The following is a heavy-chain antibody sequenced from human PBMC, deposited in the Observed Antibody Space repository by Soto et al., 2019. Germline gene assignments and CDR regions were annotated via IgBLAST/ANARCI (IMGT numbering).Heavy chain of an antibody. J-gene: IGHJ4*02. V-gene: IGHV2-5*02. Sequence: SGPTLVNPTQTLTLTCPFSGFSLSASGVGVGWIRQPPGKALEWLAIIYWDDAKHYSPSLKSSLTITKDTSKNQVVLTMTNMDPVDTATYYCAHKGGGDRILDYWGQGTLVTVSS. CDR2: IYWDDAK. CDR3: AHKGGGDRILDY. D-gene: IGHD3-16*01. CDR1: GFSLSASGVG.